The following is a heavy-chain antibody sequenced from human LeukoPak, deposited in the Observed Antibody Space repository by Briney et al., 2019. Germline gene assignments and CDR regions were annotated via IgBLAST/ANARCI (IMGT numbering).Heavy chain of an antibody. Sequence: SETLSLTCSVSGGSISSYYWSWIRQPPGKGLEWIGYIYYSGSTNYNPSLKSRVTISVDTSKNQFSLKLSSVTAADTAVYYCARTVDTAMVTSNWFDPWGQGTLVTVSS. D-gene: IGHD5-18*01. V-gene: IGHV4-59*01. CDR1: GGSISSYY. CDR2: IYYSGST. J-gene: IGHJ5*02. CDR3: ARTVDTAMVTSNWFDP.